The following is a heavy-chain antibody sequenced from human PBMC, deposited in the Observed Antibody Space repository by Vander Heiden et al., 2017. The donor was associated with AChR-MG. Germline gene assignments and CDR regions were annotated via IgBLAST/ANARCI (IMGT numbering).Heavy chain of an antibody. CDR2: ISGSALHT. D-gene: IGHD3-16*01. CDR1: GFTFKNYA. V-gene: IGHV3-23*01. CDR3: AKDTGFGPYGMDV. J-gene: IGHJ6*02. Sequence: EGQLLESGGGLVQPGGSLRLSCTASGFTFKNYAMSWVRQAPGKGLEWLSTISGSALHTYEEDSVKGRFTISRDNSKNTLFLQMNDLGVEDTAVYYCAKDTGFGPYGMDVWGQGTTVTVSS.